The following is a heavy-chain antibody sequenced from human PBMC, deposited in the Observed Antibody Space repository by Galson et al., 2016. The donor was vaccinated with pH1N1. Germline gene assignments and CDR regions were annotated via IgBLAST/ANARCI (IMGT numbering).Heavy chain of an antibody. Sequence: SVKVSCEASGGPLSSYATGWVRQAPGQGAEWMGGIMPIFGTTKYEQKFQGRVTITADEMSGSAYMELSGLTSMDTAVYYCVRSTGYNKVNGPFDVWGQGTLVIVSS. J-gene: IGHJ3*01. CDR3: VRSTGYNKVNGPFDV. CDR2: IMPIFGTT. V-gene: IGHV1-69*13. D-gene: IGHD1-14*01. CDR1: GGPLSSYA.